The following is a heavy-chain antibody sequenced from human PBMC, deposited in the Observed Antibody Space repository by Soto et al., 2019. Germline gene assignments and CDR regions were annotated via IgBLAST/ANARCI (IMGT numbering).Heavy chain of an antibody. Sequence: PGESLKISCKGSGYSFTNYWISWVRQMPGKGLEWMGRIDPSDSYIEYSPSFQGHVTISADNSISTAYLQWSSLKASDTAMYYCARHDCSSTRCYNFGMDVWGQGTTVTVSS. CDR2: IDPSDSYI. D-gene: IGHD2-2*02. CDR1: GYSFTNYW. CDR3: ARHDCSSTRCYNFGMDV. V-gene: IGHV5-10-1*01. J-gene: IGHJ6*02.